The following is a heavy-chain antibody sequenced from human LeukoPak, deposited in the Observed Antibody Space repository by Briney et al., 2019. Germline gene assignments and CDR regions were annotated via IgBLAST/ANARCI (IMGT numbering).Heavy chain of an antibody. CDR1: GFTFSSYA. CDR2: INHSGST. CDR3: ARGRYSSSWYPPNWFDP. V-gene: IGHV4-34*01. Sequence: GSLRLSCAASGFTFSSYAMSWVRQDPGKGLEWSGEINHSGSTNYNPSLKSRVTISVDTSKNQFSLKLSSVTAADTAVYYCARGRYSSSWYPPNWFDPWGQGTLVTVSS. J-gene: IGHJ5*02. D-gene: IGHD6-13*01.